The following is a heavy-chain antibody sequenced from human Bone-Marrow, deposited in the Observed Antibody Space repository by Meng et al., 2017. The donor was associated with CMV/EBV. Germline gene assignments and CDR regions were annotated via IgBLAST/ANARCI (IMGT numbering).Heavy chain of an antibody. CDR2: INPNSGGT. D-gene: IGHD4-23*01. CDR1: GYTFTGYY. CDR3: ARENYVGTSPPGY. V-gene: IGHV1-2*02. J-gene: IGHJ4*02. Sequence: ASVKVSCKASGYTFTGYYMHWVRQAPGQGLEWMGWINPNSGGTNYAQKFQGRVTMTRDTSISTAYMELSRLRSDDTAVYYCARENYVGTSPPGYWGQGTRVTVSS.